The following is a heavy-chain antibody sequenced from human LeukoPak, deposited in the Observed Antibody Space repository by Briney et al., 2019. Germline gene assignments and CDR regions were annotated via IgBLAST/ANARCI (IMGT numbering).Heavy chain of an antibody. CDR1: GFTFSSYS. CDR3: ARADTGAKVVPALNCYYYYGMDV. J-gene: IGHJ6*02. V-gene: IGHV3-21*01. Sequence: GGSLRLSCAASGFTFSSYSMNWVRQAPGKGLEWVSSISSSSSYIYYADSVKGRFTISRDNAKNSLYLQMNSLRAEDTAVYYCARADTGAKVVPALNCYYYYGMDVWGQGTTVTVSS. D-gene: IGHD2-2*01. CDR2: ISSSSSYI.